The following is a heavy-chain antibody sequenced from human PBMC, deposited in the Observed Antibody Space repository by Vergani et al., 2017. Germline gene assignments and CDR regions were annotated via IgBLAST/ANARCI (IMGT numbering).Heavy chain of an antibody. CDR3: ARGQKWLTPTPGAFDI. Sequence: VQLVQSGAEVKKPGSSVKVSCKASGGTFSSYAISWVRQAPGQGLEWMGGIIPIFGTANYAQKFQGRVTITADESTSTAYMELSSVTAADTAVYYCARGQKWLTPTPGAFDIWGQGTMVTVSS. D-gene: IGHD3-22*01. CDR2: IIPIFGTA. V-gene: IGHV1-69*01. CDR1: GGTFSSYA. J-gene: IGHJ3*02.